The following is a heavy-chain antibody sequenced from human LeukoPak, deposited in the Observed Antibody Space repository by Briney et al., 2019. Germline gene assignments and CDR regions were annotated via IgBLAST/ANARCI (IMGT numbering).Heavy chain of an antibody. CDR2: IYHSGST. CDR3: ARGFSCSSTSCQRDDAFDI. D-gene: IGHD2-2*01. V-gene: IGHV4-30-2*01. Sequence: LLQSLSLTCAVSGGSISSGGYSWSWIRQPPGKGLEWIGYIYHSGSTYYNPSLKSRATISVDRSKNQFSLKLSSVTAADTAVYYCARGFSCSSTSCQRDDAFDIWGQGTMVTVSS. CDR1: GGSISSGGYS. J-gene: IGHJ3*02.